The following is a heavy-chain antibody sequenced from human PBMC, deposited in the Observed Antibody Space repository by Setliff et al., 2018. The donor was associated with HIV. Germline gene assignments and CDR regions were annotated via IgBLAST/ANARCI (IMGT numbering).Heavy chain of an antibody. D-gene: IGHD2-8*01. V-gene: IGHV3-7*01. Sequence: LRLSCAASGFTFRRYWMNWVRQAPGKGLEWVANIKEDGSEKYYVDSVEGRFTISRDNSKYLVYLQMANLRVEDTAVYFCARGRGVFDLWGRGTLVTVSS. J-gene: IGHJ2*01. CDR2: IKEDGSEK. CDR1: GFTFRRYW. CDR3: ARGRGVFDL.